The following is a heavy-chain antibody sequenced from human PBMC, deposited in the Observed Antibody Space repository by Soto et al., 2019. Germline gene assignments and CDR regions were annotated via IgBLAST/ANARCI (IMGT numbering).Heavy chain of an antibody. Sequence: GGSLRLSCEASGFIFSDFGMHWVRQAPGKGLEWVAVISYDGNNKYYAQSVKGRFTISRDNSKNTLFLNMDSLRPEDTAVYHCVKGALDTGVVNRTDEFDVWGKGTRVTX. CDR2: ISYDGNNK. D-gene: IGHD5-18*01. J-gene: IGHJ3*01. CDR1: GFIFSDFG. CDR3: VKGALDTGVVNRTDEFDV. V-gene: IGHV3-30*18.